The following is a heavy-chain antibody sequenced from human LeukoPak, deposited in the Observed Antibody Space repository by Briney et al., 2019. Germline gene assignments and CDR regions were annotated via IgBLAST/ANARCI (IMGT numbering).Heavy chain of an antibody. CDR2: ISSSSSYI. CDR3: ARDPQSTYSNYDLRKPVNDY. J-gene: IGHJ4*02. Sequence: GGSLRLSCAASGFTFSSYSMNWVRQAPGKGLEWVSSISSSSSYIYYADSVKGRFTISRDNAKNSLYLQMNSLRAEDTAVYYCARDPQSTYSNYDLRKPVNDYWGQGTLVTVSS. V-gene: IGHV3-21*01. D-gene: IGHD4-4*01. CDR1: GFTFSSYS.